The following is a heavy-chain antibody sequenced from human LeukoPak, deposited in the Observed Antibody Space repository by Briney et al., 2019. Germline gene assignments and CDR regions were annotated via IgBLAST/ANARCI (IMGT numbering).Heavy chain of an antibody. Sequence: ASVKVSCKASGNTFTSCRMDWVRQAPGQGLEWVGVINPAGGSTAYAQEVQGRVAMTRDTSTKTDYMDLPSLTSEATAAYYCTRDLVGPTGFAYWGQGNPFTVSS. V-gene: IGHV1-46*01. CDR3: TRDLVGPTGFAY. D-gene: IGHD1-26*01. CDR2: INPAGGST. CDR1: GNTFTSCR. J-gene: IGHJ4*02.